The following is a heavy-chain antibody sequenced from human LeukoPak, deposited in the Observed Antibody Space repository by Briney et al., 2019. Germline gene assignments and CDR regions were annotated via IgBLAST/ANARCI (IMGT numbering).Heavy chain of an antibody. CDR3: ARENRVGATVDY. V-gene: IGHV3-7*01. J-gene: IGHJ4*02. CDR1: GFTFSSYW. Sequence: GGSLRLSCAVSGFTFSSYWMSWVRQAPGKGLEWVANIKQDGSEKYYVDSVKGRFTIPRDNAKNSLYLQMNSLRAEDTAVYYCARENRVGATVDYWGQGTLVTVSS. CDR2: IKQDGSEK. D-gene: IGHD1-26*01.